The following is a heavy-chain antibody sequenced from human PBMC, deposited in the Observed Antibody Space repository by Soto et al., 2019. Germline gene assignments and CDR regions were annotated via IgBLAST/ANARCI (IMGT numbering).Heavy chain of an antibody. CDR2: ISYDGSNK. J-gene: IGHJ5*02. D-gene: IGHD3-9*01. CDR1: GFTFSSYA. Sequence: GGSLRLSCAASGFTFSSYAMHWVRQAPGKGLEWVAVISYDGSNKYYADSVKGRFTISRDNSKNTLYLQMNSLRAEDTAVYYCARSLPSQLAQLRYFDWLSRLHNWFDPWGQGTLVTVSS. V-gene: IGHV3-30-3*01. CDR3: ARSLPSQLAQLRYFDWLSRLHNWFDP.